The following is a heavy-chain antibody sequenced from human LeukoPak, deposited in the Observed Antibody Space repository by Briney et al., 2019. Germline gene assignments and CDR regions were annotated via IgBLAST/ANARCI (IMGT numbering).Heavy chain of an antibody. J-gene: IGHJ4*02. CDR2: IYPRDSDT. D-gene: IGHD2-15*01. CDR1: GYSFTSYW. V-gene: IGHV5-51*01. CDR3: SRRGASGGSWYFDY. Sequence: GESLKISCKGSGYSFTSYWIGWVRQMPGKGLEWMGIIYPRDSDTRYSPSFQGQVTISADKSISTAYLQWSSLKASYTAIYYCSRRGASGGSWYFDYWGQGTLVTVSS.